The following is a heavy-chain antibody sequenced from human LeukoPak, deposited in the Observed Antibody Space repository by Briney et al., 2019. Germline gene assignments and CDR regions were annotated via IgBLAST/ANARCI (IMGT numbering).Heavy chain of an antibody. Sequence: GGSLRLSCAASGFAFNNYWMHWVRQAPGKGLVWVSRINSDGSSTSYADSVKGRFTISRDNAKNTLYLQVNSLRAEDTAVYYCARDRIRGDYWGQGTLVTVSS. V-gene: IGHV3-74*01. D-gene: IGHD1-14*01. CDR3: ARDRIRGDY. J-gene: IGHJ4*02. CDR1: GFAFNNYW. CDR2: INSDGSST.